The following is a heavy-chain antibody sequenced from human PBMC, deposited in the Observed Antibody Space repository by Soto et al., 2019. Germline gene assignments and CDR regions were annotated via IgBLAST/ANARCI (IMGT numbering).Heavy chain of an antibody. CDR1: GGTFSSYA. Sequence: SVKVSCKASGGTFSSYAISWVRQAPGQGREWMGGIIPIFGTANYAQKFQGRVTITADESTSTAYMELSSLRSEDTAVYYCARASVVVTAIYYFDYWGQGTLVTVSS. D-gene: IGHD2-21*02. V-gene: IGHV1-69*13. CDR2: IIPIFGTA. J-gene: IGHJ4*02. CDR3: ARASVVVTAIYYFDY.